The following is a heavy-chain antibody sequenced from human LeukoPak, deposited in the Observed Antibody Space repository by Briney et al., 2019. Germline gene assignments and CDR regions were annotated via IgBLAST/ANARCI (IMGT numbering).Heavy chain of an antibody. CDR3: ARSSFGGVIADAFDI. CDR2: IIPILGIA. J-gene: IGHJ3*02. V-gene: IGHV1-69*02. CDR1: GYTFTGYY. D-gene: IGHD3-16*02. Sequence: ASVKVSCKASGYTFTGYYMHWVRQAPGQGLEWMGRIIPILGIANYAQKFQGRVTITADKSTSTVYMELSSLRSEDTAVYYCARSSFGGVIADAFDIWGQGTMVTVSS.